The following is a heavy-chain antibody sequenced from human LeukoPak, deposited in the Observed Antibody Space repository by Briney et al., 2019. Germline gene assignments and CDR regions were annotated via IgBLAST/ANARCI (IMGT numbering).Heavy chain of an antibody. D-gene: IGHD4-17*01. CDR2: IWYDGSNK. CDR3: ARDGYGDHDYYYGMDV. Sequence: GGSLRLSCAASRFTFSNYGMHWVRQATGKGLEWVAVIWYDGSNKYYADFVKGRFIISRDNYKNTLYLQMNSLRAEDTAVYYCARDGYGDHDYYYGMDVWGQGTTVTVSS. V-gene: IGHV3-33*01. J-gene: IGHJ6*02. CDR1: RFTFSNYG.